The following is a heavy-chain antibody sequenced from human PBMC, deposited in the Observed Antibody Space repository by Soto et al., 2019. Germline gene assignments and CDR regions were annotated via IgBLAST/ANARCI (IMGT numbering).Heavy chain of an antibody. CDR2: IYHSGST. Sequence: QLQLQESGSGLVKPSQTLSLTCAVSGGSISSGGYSWSWIRQPPGKGLEWIGYIYHSGSTYYNPSLKSXVTLSXXTPKNPFSLKLCSVTAADTAVYYCARYQDYYGNVHWGQGTLVTVSS. CDR1: GGSISSGGYS. D-gene: IGHD3-10*01. CDR3: ARYQDYYGNVH. J-gene: IGHJ4*02. V-gene: IGHV4-30-2*01.